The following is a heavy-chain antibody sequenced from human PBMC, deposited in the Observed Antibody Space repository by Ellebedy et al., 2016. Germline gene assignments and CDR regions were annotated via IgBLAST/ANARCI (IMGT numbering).Heavy chain of an antibody. V-gene: IGHV3-23*01. Sequence: GGSLRLXCAPSGLTVSSFFMTWVRQAPGGGLEWVSTISGGGDITVSADSVKGRFTISRDIPKNTVYLQMNRLRAEDTAVYYCRQGHYANYWGQGTLVTVSS. CDR1: GLTVSSFF. CDR2: ISGGGDIT. CDR3: RQGHYANY. J-gene: IGHJ4*02. D-gene: IGHD4-17*01.